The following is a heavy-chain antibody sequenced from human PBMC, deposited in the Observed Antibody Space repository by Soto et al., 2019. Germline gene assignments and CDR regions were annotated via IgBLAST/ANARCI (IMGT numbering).Heavy chain of an antibody. CDR2: IYYNGRT. Sequence: QVQLQESGPGLVKPSQTLSLTCTVSGGSITSSGYYWSWIRQHPGEGLEWIGYIYYNGRTYYNPSVKSRVTISLDTSRNQFSLKLSSVTAADAAVYYCVRDLGGGTTFDYWGQGTLVTVSS. CDR1: GGSITSSGYY. CDR3: VRDLGGGTTFDY. V-gene: IGHV4-31*03. D-gene: IGHD1-7*01. J-gene: IGHJ4*02.